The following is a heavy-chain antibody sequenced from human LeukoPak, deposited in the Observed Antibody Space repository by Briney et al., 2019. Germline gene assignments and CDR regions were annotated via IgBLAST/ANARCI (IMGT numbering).Heavy chain of an antibody. CDR2: IVVGSGNT. CDR1: GFTFTSSA. Sequence: SVKVSCKASGFTFTSSAMQWVRQARGQRLEWIGWIVVGSGNTNYAQKFQERVTITRDMSTSTAYMELSSLRSEDTAVYYCARGSLDPYCSSTSCYVFDYWGQGTLVTVSS. V-gene: IGHV1-58*02. CDR3: ARGSLDPYCSSTSCYVFDY. J-gene: IGHJ4*02. D-gene: IGHD2-2*01.